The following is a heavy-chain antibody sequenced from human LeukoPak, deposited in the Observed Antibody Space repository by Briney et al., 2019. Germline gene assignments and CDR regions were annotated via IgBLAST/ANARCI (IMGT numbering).Heavy chain of an antibody. CDR2: ISSSGSTI. V-gene: IGHV3-48*04. CDR1: GFTFSSYS. Sequence: GGSLRLSCAASGFTFSSYSMNWVRQAPGKGLEWVSYISSSGSTIYYADSVKGRFTISRDNAKNSLYLQMNSLRAEDMAVYYCARGSGYYTYYYYGMDVWGQGTTVTVSS. CDR3: ARGSGYYTYYYYGMDV. D-gene: IGHD3-3*01. J-gene: IGHJ6*02.